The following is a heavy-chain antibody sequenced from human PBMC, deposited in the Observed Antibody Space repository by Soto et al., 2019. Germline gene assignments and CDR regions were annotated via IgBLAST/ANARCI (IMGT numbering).Heavy chain of an antibody. CDR3: GRGVSGNFGGNWVDP. Sequence: QVQLMQSGAEVKKPGASVRVSCKAAGYTFTDYYIHWVRQAPGQGLEWVGWIRPNSGNTNYAQKFQGRDTMTRDTAISTVYMDLSRLTSDDTAVYYCGRGVSGNFGGNWVDPWGQGTLVTVSS. V-gene: IGHV1-2*02. D-gene: IGHD1-26*01. CDR2: IRPNSGNT. J-gene: IGHJ5*02. CDR1: GYTFTDYY.